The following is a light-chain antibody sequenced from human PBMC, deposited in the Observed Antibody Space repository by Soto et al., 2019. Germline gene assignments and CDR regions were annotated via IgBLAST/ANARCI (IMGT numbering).Light chain of an antibody. J-gene: IGLJ1*01. CDR1: SSDVGGYNY. V-gene: IGLV2-14*01. CDR3: SSYTSSSTYV. CDR2: DVS. Sequence: QSVLTQPASVSGSPRQSITISCTGTSSDVGGYNYVSWYQQHPGKVPKLMIYDVSNRPSGVSNRFSGSKSGNTASLTISGLQDEDEADYYCSSYTSSSTYVFGTGTKLTVL.